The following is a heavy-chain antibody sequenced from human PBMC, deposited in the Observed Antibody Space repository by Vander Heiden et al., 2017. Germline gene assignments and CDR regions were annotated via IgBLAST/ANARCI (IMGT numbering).Heavy chain of an antibody. CDR2: IYPGDSDT. CDR3: ARHRGYCSGGSCLGWFDP. J-gene: IGHJ5*02. D-gene: IGHD2-15*01. Sequence: IGWVRQMPGKGLEWMGIIYPGDSDTRYSPSFQGQVTISADKSISTAYLQWSSLKASDTAMYYCARHRGYCSGGSCLGWFDPWGQGTLVTASS. V-gene: IGHV5-51*01.